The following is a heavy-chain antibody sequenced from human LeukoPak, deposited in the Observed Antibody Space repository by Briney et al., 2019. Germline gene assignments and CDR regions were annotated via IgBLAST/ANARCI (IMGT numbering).Heavy chain of an antibody. CDR3: ARGRSSSSWYRVLNWFDP. D-gene: IGHD6-13*01. CDR2: IYYSGST. CDR1: GGSISSSSYY. V-gene: IGHV4-39*01. J-gene: IGHJ5*02. Sequence: SETLSLTCTVSGGSISSSSYYWGWIRQPPGKGLEWIGSIYYSGSTYYNPSLKSRVTISVDTSKNQFSLKLSSVTAADTAVYYCARGRSSSSWYRVLNWFDPWGQGTLVTVSS.